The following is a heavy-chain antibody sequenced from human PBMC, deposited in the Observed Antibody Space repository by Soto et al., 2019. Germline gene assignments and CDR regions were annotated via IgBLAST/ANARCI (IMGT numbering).Heavy chain of an antibody. D-gene: IGHD2-2*01. CDR2: IYYSGST. V-gene: IGHV4-31*03. CDR1: GGSISSGGYY. CDR3: ARDGWGGRPIVVVPAASIGNSWFDP. J-gene: IGHJ5*02. Sequence: QVQLQESGPGLVKPSQTLSLTCTVSGGSISSGGYYWSWIRQHPGKGLEWIGYIYYSGSTYYNPSLKSRVTISVDTSKNQFSLKLSSVTAADTAVYYCARDGWGGRPIVVVPAASIGNSWFDPWGQGTLVTVSS.